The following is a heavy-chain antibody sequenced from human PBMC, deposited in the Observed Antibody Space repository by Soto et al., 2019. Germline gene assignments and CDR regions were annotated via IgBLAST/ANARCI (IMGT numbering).Heavy chain of an antibody. J-gene: IGHJ3*02. CDR2: INPNSGGT. CDR3: ARERGTVDDAFDI. D-gene: IGHD4-17*01. Sequence: QVQLVQSGAEVKKPGASVKVSCKASGYTFTGYYMHWVRQAPGQGLEWMGWINPNSGGTNYAQKVQGWVTMTRDTSISTAYMELSRLRSDDTAVYYCARERGTVDDAFDIWGQGTMVTVSS. CDR1: GYTFTGYY. V-gene: IGHV1-2*04.